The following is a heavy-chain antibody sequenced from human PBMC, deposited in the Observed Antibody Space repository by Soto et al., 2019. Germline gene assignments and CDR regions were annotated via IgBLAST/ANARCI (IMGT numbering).Heavy chain of an antibody. CDR1: EFTFSSYA. V-gene: IGHV3-23*01. Sequence: GGSLRLSCGASEFTFSSYAMSWVRQAPGKGLEWVSGISGTGRVTNYADSVRGRFTISRDNSKNTLHLQMSSLRAEDTAIYYCAKDVHYDIVTGIEYFHHWGQGALVTVSS. CDR2: ISGTGRVT. D-gene: IGHD3-9*01. CDR3: AKDVHYDIVTGIEYFHH. J-gene: IGHJ1*01.